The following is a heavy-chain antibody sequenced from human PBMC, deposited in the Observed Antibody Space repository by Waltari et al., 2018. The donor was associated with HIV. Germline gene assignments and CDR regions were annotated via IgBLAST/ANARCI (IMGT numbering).Heavy chain of an antibody. D-gene: IGHD3-10*02. CDR3: ARQQLGSGALDL. CDR2: ISSGTSYI. Sequence: EVQLVESGGGLVKPGGSLRPSCTASGLTFSTHPMNWVRQAPGKGLEWVSSISSGTSYIYYADSVTGRFTVSRDNAKNSLFLQMNSLRADDTAVYYCARQQLGSGALDLWGQGTLVTVSS. V-gene: IGHV3-21*02. CDR1: GLTFSTHP. J-gene: IGHJ4*02.